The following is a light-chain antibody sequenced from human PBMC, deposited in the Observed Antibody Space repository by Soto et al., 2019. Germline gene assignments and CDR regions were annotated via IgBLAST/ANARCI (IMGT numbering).Light chain of an antibody. CDR2: DAS. CDR3: QQTYSTPWG. J-gene: IGKJ1*01. Sequence: DIQMTQSPSTLSASVGDRVTITCRASQSISSWLAWYQQKPGKAPKLLIYDASSLESGVPSRFSGSGSGTEFTLTISSLQPDDFATYYCQQTYSTPWGFGQGTKVEIK. V-gene: IGKV1-5*01. CDR1: QSISSW.